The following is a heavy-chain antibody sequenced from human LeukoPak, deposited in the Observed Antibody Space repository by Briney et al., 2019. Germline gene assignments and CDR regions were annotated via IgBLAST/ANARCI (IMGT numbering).Heavy chain of an antibody. J-gene: IGHJ4*02. CDR3: ARDQRDGYTFDY. Sequence: KPSETLSLTCTVTGGAISSYYWSWIRQPPGKGLEWIGYIYYSGSTNYNPSLKSRVTISVDTSKNQFSLKLSSVTAADTAVYYCARDQRDGYTFDYWGQGTLVTVSS. CDR1: GGAISSYY. CDR2: IYYSGST. V-gene: IGHV4-59*01. D-gene: IGHD5-24*01.